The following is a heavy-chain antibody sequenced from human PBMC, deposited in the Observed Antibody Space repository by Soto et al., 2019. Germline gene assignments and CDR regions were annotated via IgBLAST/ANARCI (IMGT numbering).Heavy chain of an antibody. CDR1: GFTFSDYG. CDR2: IWYDGGNK. Sequence: QVQLVESGGGVVQPGRSLRLSCAASGFTFSDYGMHWVRQAPGMGLEWVGGIWYDGGNKYYADSVKGRFTISRDNSKNTLYLQMISMRAEDTAVYYCAREEVASYYYDSSAYPDYWGQGTLVTVSS. V-gene: IGHV3-33*01. D-gene: IGHD3-22*01. J-gene: IGHJ4*02. CDR3: AREEVASYYYDSSAYPDY.